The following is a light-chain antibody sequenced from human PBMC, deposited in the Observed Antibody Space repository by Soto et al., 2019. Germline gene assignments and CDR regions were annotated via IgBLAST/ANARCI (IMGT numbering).Light chain of an antibody. J-gene: IGLJ3*02. Sequence: QSVLTQPPSASGTPGQRVTISCTGSSSNIGAGFDVHWYQQLPGTAPKLLISGNTNRPSGVPDRFSGSKSGTSASLAITGLQAEDEADYYCQSYDNTLSGWVFGGGTKLTVL. CDR3: QSYDNTLSGWV. CDR1: SSNIGAGFD. V-gene: IGLV1-40*01. CDR2: GNT.